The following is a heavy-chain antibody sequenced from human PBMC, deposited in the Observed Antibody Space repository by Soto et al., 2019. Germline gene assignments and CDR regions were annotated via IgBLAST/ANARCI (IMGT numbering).Heavy chain of an antibody. Sequence: GGSLRPSCAASGFSFSDYSMNWVRQAPGKGLEWVSFIDLGGTTTYYRDSVKGRFTISKDKSMNTVYLQMNSLRVEDTAIYYIAKAPFPEGIYSPDYGGQGVLVPVPS. CDR1: GFSFSDYS. J-gene: IGHJ4*02. CDR3: AKAPFPEGIYSPDY. V-gene: IGHV3-23*03. D-gene: IGHD2-15*01. CDR2: IDLGGTTT.